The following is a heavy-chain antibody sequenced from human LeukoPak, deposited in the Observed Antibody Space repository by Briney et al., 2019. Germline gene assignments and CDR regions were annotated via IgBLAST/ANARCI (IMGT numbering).Heavy chain of an antibody. CDR1: GFTFSSYS. CDR2: ISSSSTYI. V-gene: IGHV3-21*01. Sequence: GGSLRLSCAASGFTFSSYSMNWVRQAPGKGLEWVSSISSSSTYIYYADSVKGRFTISRDNAKNSLHLQMNSLRGEDTAVYYCARESFSGWYDDDWGKGTLVTVSS. D-gene: IGHD6-19*01. CDR3: ARESFSGWYDDD. J-gene: IGHJ4*02.